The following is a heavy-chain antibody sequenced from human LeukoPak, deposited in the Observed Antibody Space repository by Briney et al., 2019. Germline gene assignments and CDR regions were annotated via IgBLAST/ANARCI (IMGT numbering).Heavy chain of an antibody. CDR2: ISSRSSTI. CDR1: GFTFSTYS. D-gene: IGHD2-15*01. J-gene: IGHJ4*02. CDR3: AREPPGWYYFDY. V-gene: IGHV3-48*01. Sequence: GGSLRLSCAASGFTFSTYSMNWVRQAPGKGLEWVSYISSRSSTIYYAEYVKGRFTISRDNAKNSLYLQMNNLRAEDTAVYYCAREPPGWYYFDYWGQGSLVTVSS.